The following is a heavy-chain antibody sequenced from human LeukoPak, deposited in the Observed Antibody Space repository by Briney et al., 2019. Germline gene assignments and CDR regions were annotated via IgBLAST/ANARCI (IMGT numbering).Heavy chain of an antibody. CDR1: GFTFSDYY. D-gene: IGHD3-22*01. CDR3: ARAPVYYDSSGYYPSHGAFDI. J-gene: IGHJ3*02. Sequence: GGSLRLSCAASGFTFSDYYMSWIRQAPGKGLEWVLYISSSGSTIYYADSVKGRFTISRDNAKNSLYLQMNSLRAEDTAVYYCARAPVYYDSSGYYPSHGAFDIWGQGTMVTVSS. V-gene: IGHV3-11*01. CDR2: ISSSGSTI.